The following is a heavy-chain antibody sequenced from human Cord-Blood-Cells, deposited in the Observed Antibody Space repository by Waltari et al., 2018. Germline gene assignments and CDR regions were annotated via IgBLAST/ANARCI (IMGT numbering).Heavy chain of an antibody. CDR3: ATYPARVAARPDFFQH. V-gene: IGHV4-34*01. J-gene: IGHJ1*01. CDR1: GGSFSAYY. CDR2: INHSGST. D-gene: IGHD6-6*01. Sequence: QVQLQQWGAGLLKPSETLSLTCAVYGGSFSAYYWSWIRQPPGQGLGWIREINHSGSTNHNPSLKSRVTISVETSKNQFSLTLSSVTAADTAVYYCATYPARVAARPDFFQHWGQGTLVTVSS.